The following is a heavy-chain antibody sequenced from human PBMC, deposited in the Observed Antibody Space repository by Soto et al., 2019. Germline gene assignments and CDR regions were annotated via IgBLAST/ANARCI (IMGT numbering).Heavy chain of an antibody. CDR1: GGSVSSGSYY. CDR2: IYYSGST. V-gene: IGHV4-61*01. D-gene: IGHD6-13*01. J-gene: IGHJ5*02. CDR3: ARGVAAAGPKYNWFDP. Sequence: SETLSLTCTVSGGSVSSGSYYWSWIRQPPGKGLEWIGYIYYSGSTNYNPSLKSRVTISVDTSKNQFSLKLSFVTAADTAVYYCARGVAAAGPKYNWFDPWGQGTLVTVSS.